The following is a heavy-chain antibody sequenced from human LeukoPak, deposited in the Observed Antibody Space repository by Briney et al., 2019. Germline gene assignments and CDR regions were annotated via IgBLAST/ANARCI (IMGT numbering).Heavy chain of an antibody. CDR1: GGTFSSYA. J-gene: IGHJ4*02. V-gene: IGHV1-69*13. CDR3: ARQRITMVRGVIGFDY. CDR2: IIPIFGTA. D-gene: IGHD3-10*01. Sequence: GASVKVSCKASGGTFSSYAISWVRQAPGQGLEWMGGIIPIFGTANYAQKFQGRVTITADESTSTAYMELSSLRSEDTAVYYCARQRITMVRGVIGFDYWGQGTLVTVSS.